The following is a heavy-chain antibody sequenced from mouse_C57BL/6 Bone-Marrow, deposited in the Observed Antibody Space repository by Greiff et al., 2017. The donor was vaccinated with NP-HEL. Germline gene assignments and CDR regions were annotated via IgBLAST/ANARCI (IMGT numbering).Heavy chain of an antibody. V-gene: IGHV1-50*01. J-gene: IGHJ2*01. CDR3: ARRAHYYGIFDY. CDR2: IDPSDSYT. D-gene: IGHD1-1*01. Sequence: QVQLQQPGAELVKPGASVKLSCKASGYTFTSYWMQWVKQRPGQGLEWIGEIDPSDSYTNYNQKFKGKATLTVDTSSSTAYMQLSSLTSEDSAVYYCARRAHYYGIFDYWGQGTTLTVSS. CDR1: GYTFTSYW.